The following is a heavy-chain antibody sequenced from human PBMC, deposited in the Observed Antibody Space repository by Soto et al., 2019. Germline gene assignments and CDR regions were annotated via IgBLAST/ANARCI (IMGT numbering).Heavy chain of an antibody. Sequence: GGSLRLSCAASGFTFSSYWMHWVRQAPGKGLVWVSRINSDGSSTSYADSVKGRFTISRDNAKNTLYLQMNSLRAEDTAVYYCARDERYCSSTSCYFYYYYGMDVWGQGTTVTVSS. CDR2: INSDGSST. CDR1: GFTFSSYW. J-gene: IGHJ6*02. D-gene: IGHD2-2*01. CDR3: ARDERYCSSTSCYFYYYYGMDV. V-gene: IGHV3-74*01.